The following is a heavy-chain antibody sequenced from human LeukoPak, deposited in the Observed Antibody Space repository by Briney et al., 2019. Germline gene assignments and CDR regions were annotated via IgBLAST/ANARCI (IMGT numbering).Heavy chain of an antibody. CDR2: IYYSGST. V-gene: IGHV4-59*08. CDR3: ARSFSDVVAATRYGMDV. D-gene: IGHD2-15*01. CDR1: GGSISSYY. J-gene: IGHJ6*04. Sequence: SETLSLTCTVSGGSISSYYWSWIRQPPGKGLEWIRYIYYSGSTNYNPSLKSRVTISVDTSKNQFSLKLSSVTAADTAVYYCARSFSDVVAATRYGMDVWDKGTTVIVSS.